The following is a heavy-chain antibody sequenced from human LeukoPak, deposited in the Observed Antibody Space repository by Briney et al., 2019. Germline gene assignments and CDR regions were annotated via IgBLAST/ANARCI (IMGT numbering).Heavy chain of an antibody. CDR1: GGSISSYY. V-gene: IGHV4-59*01. CDR2: IYYSGST. J-gene: IGHJ4*02. CDR3: ARREYSSGWLDY. D-gene: IGHD6-19*01. Sequence: SETLSLTCIVSGGSISSYYWSWIRQPPGKGLEWIGYIYYSGSTNYNPSLKSRVTISVDTSKNQFSLKLSSVTAADTAVYYCARREYSSGWLDYWGQGTLVTVSS.